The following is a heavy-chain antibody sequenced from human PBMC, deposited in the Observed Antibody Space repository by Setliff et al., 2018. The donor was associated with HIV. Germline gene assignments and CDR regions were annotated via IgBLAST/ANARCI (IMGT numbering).Heavy chain of an antibody. CDR3: AKLNSDTSMPGF. J-gene: IGHJ4*02. V-gene: IGHV3-21*04. CDR1: GFTFFNNV. D-gene: IGHD5-18*01. CDR2: ISSSSSYI. Sequence: LRLSCAASGFTFFNNVWMHWVRQAPGKGLEWVSSISSSSSYIYYADSVKGRFTISRDNAKNSLYLQMNSLRPEDTALYYCAKLNSDTSMPGFWGQGTLVTVSS.